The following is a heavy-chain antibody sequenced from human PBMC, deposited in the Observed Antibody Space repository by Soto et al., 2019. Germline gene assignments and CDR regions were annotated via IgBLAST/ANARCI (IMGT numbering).Heavy chain of an antibody. V-gene: IGHV1-69*12. Sequence: QVQLVQSGAEVKKPGSSVKVSCKASGGTFSSYAISWVRQAPGQGLEWMGGIIPIFGTANYAQKFQGRVTITADESTSTAYMELSSLRSEDTAVYYCARAGYGDYLNYSYYGMDVWGQGTTVTVSS. CDR1: GGTFSSYA. CDR2: IIPIFGTA. J-gene: IGHJ6*02. CDR3: ARAGYGDYLNYSYYGMDV. D-gene: IGHD4-17*01.